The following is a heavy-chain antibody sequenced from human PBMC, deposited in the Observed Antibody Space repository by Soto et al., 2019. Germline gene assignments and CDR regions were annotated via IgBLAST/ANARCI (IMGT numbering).Heavy chain of an antibody. J-gene: IGHJ3*02. V-gene: IGHV3-48*02. Sequence: GGSLRLSCAASGFRFSSYSMNWVRQAPGKGLEWISYISSSSSTIFYADSVRGRFTISRDNAKNSLYLQMDSLRDEDTAVYYCAGETRYGSGAFDIWGQGTMVTVSS. CDR3: AGETRYGSGAFDI. D-gene: IGHD3-10*01. CDR1: GFRFSSYS. CDR2: ISSSSSTI.